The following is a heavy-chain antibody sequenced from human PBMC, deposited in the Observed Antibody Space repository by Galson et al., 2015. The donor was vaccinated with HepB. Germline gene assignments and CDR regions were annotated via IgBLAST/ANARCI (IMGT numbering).Heavy chain of an antibody. D-gene: IGHD3-10*01. V-gene: IGHV1-69*13. CDR2: IIPIFGTA. CDR1: GGTFSSYA. Sequence: SVKVSCKASGGTFSSYAISWVRQAPGQGLEWMGGIIPIFGTANYAQKFQGRITITADESTSTAYMELSSLRSEDTAVYYCARDRETMVRGVIITDPYFDYWGQGTLVTVSS. CDR3: ARDRETMVRGVIITDPYFDY. J-gene: IGHJ4*02.